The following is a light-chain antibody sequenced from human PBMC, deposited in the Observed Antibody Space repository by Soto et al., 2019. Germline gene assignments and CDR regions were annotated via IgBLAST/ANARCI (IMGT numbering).Light chain of an antibody. CDR2: GAS. J-gene: IGKJ1*01. CDR1: QSVSSY. CDR3: QRNNTRPPWT. V-gene: IGKV3-15*01. Sequence: EVVMTQSPATLSVSPGERATLSCRASQSVSSYLAWYQQKPGQSPRILIYGASTRATCIPARFSGGGSGTESTLIISSLQSEDLADYYCQRNNTRPPWTFGQGTKVEIK.